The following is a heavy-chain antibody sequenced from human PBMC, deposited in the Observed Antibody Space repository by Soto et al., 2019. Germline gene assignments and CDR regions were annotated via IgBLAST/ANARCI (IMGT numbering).Heavy chain of an antibody. CDR1: GGSISSGDYY. J-gene: IGHJ6*02. CDR3: ARDRVYSNYGDYYGMDV. D-gene: IGHD4-4*01. V-gene: IGHV4-30-4*01. CDR2: IYYSGRT. Sequence: PSEILSLTCTVSGGSISSGDYYWSWIRQPPGKGLEWIGYIYYSGRTYYNPSLKSRVTISVDTSKNQFSLKLSSVTAADTAVYYCARDRVYSNYGDYYGMDVWGQGTTVTVSS.